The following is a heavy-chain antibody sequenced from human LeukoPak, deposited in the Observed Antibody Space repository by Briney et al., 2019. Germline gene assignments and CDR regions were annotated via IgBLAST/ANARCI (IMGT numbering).Heavy chain of an antibody. CDR1: GYTFTSYD. D-gene: IGHD3-10*01. J-gene: IGHJ3*02. V-gene: IGHV1-8*03. CDR3: AREGYGSGSAFDI. Sequence: ASAKVSCKASGYTFTSYDISSVRPATGQGLEWIGWMNPNSGNTGYAQKFQGRVTITTNTTISTAYMELRSLRSDDTAVYYCAREGYGSGSAFDIWGQGTMVTVSS. CDR2: MNPNSGNT.